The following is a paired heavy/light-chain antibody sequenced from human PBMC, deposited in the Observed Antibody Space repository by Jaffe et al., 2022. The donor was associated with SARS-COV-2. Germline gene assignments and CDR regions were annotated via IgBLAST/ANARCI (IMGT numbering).Heavy chain of an antibody. Sequence: QVQLQESGPGLVKPSETLSLTCSVSGGSISNYYWSWIRQSPGKGLEWIGYIYYSGSTNYNPSLKSRVTMSVEMSKNQFSLKLSSVTAADTAVYYCARLSSSSWNTLDYWGQGTLVTVSS. V-gene: IGHV4-59*01. J-gene: IGHJ4*02. CDR2: IYYSGST. D-gene: IGHD6-13*01. CDR1: GGSISNYY. CDR3: ARLSSSSWNTLDY.
Light chain of an antibody. J-gene: IGKJ2*01. CDR1: QTVTSY. Sequence: DIQMTQSPSSLSASVGDRVTITCRASQTVTSYLNWYQQKTGKAPNLLIYSASTLQSGVPSRFSGSGSGTDFTLTISSLQPEDSATYYCQQSISSPFTFGQGTKLEIK. CDR3: QQSISSPFT. CDR2: SAS. V-gene: IGKV1-39*01.